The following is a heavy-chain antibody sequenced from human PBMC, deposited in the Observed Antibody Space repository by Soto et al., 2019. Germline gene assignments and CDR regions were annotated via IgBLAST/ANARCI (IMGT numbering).Heavy chain of an antibody. Sequence: SETLSLTCTVSGGSISSYYWSWIRQHAGKGLEWIGRIYNSGSTYYNPSLKSRVTMSVDTSKNQFSLKLSSVTAADTAVYYCARDGVVTALDYWGQGTLVTVSS. CDR3: ARDGVVTALDY. CDR1: GGSISSYY. D-gene: IGHD2-21*02. J-gene: IGHJ4*02. V-gene: IGHV4-4*07. CDR2: IYNSGST.